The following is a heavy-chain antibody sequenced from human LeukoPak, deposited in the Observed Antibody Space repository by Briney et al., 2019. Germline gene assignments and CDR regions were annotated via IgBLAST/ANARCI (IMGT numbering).Heavy chain of an antibody. V-gene: IGHV5-10-1*01. D-gene: IGHD2-2*01. CDR1: GYSFAGYW. CDR2: IDPSDSYT. CDR3: ASERYCSSTSCYFDY. Sequence: GESLKISCKGSGYSFAGYWITWVRQMPGKGLQWMGRIDPSDSYTNYSPSFQGHVTISADKSISTAYLQWSSLKASDTAMYYCASERYCSSTSCYFDYWGQGTLVTVSS. J-gene: IGHJ4*02.